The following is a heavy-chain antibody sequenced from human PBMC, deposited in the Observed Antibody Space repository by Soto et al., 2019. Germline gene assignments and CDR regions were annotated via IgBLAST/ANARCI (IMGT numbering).Heavy chain of an antibody. J-gene: IGHJ4*02. CDR1: GFTFSSYG. V-gene: IGHV3-30*18. CDR3: ANQIATGH. CDR2: ISYDGSNK. Sequence: PGGSLRLSCAASGFTFSSYGMHWVRQAPGKGLEWVAVISYDGSNKYYSDSVKGRFTISRDNSKNTLYLQLNSLRTEDTAVYYCANQIATGHWGRGTLVTVSS. D-gene: IGHD3-22*01.